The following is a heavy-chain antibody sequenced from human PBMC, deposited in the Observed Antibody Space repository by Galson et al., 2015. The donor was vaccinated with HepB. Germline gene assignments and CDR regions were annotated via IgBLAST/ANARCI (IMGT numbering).Heavy chain of an antibody. CDR2: IDPSASYT. J-gene: IGHJ4*02. V-gene: IGHV5-10-1*01. Sequence: QSGAEVKKPGESLRISCKGSGYIFTNYWFIWVRQIPGKGLEWMGKIDPSASYTQYSPSFQGHVTISADRSINTAYLQWGSLKASDTAMYYCARRRGYNSGLSFDYWGQGTLVTVSS. CDR3: ARRRGYNSGLSFDY. D-gene: IGHD5-18*01. CDR1: GYIFTNYW.